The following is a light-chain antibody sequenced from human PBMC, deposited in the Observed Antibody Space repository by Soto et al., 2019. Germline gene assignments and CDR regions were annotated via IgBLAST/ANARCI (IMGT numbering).Light chain of an antibody. J-gene: IGKJ1*01. CDR3: QKYNSAPWT. V-gene: IGKV1-27*01. CDR1: QHISTH. CDR2: GAF. Sequence: DIQMTQSPSSLSASVGDRISITCRASQHISTHLAWYQQKPGGVPKLRIYGAFKLHSGVPSRFSGFGSGTEFILTINSLQPEDVATYYCQKYNSAPWTFGQGTKVEIK.